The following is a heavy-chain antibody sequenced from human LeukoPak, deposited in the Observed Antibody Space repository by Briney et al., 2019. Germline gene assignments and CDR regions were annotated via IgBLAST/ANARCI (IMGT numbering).Heavy chain of an antibody. CDR1: GYIFTSYW. J-gene: IGHJ4*02. Sequence: GGALKISCKGSGYIFTSYWIGGVRQMPGKGLEWMGIIYPGDSDTRYSPSFQGQVTISADKSISTAYLQWSSLKASDTAMYYCARLARGKYYFDYWGQGTLVTVSS. CDR3: ARLARGKYYFDY. D-gene: IGHD3-10*01. V-gene: IGHV5-51*01. CDR2: IYPGDSDT.